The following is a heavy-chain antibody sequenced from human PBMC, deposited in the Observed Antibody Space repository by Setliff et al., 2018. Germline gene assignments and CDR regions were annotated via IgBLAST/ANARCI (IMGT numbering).Heavy chain of an antibody. CDR3: ARHALSFDSAWDV. CDR1: GASINRDY. CDR2: IHYSGST. Sequence: SETLSLTCSVSGASINRDYWNWIRQPPGKGLEWIGYIHYSGSTNYNPSVKSRVTISLDTSKNQFSLNLNSATAADTAVYYCARHALSFDSAWDVWGKGTTVTVSS. J-gene: IGHJ6*04. V-gene: IGHV4-59*08. D-gene: IGHD3-9*01.